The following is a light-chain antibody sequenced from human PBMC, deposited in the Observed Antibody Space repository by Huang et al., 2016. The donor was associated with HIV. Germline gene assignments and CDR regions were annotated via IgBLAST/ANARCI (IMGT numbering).Light chain of an antibody. CDR3: QQCNNWPPRIT. J-gene: IGKJ5*01. CDR2: GAS. Sequence: EIVMTQSPATLSVSPGERATLSCRASQSVSSKLACYQQKPGQAPRLLIYGASTRATGIPAMFMCSGSETEFTLTISSLQSEDFAVYYCQQCNNWPPRITFGQGTRLEIK. CDR1: QSVSSK. V-gene: IGKV3-15*01.